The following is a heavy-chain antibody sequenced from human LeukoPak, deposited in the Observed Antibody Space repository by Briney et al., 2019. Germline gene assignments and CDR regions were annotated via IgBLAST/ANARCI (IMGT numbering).Heavy chain of an antibody. J-gene: IGHJ5*02. D-gene: IGHD1-26*01. CDR1: GYTFTSYY. CDR2: INPNSGGT. V-gene: IGHV1-2*02. Sequence: ASVKVSCKASGYTFTSYYMHWVRQAPGQGLEWMGWINPNSGGTNYAQKFQGRVTMTRDTSISTAYMELSRLRSDDTAVYYCARARAVGATTYWFDPWGQGTLVTVSS. CDR3: ARARAVGATTYWFDP.